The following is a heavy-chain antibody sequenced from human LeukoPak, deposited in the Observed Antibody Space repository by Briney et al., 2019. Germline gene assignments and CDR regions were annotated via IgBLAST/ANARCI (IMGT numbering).Heavy chain of an antibody. J-gene: IGHJ6*02. CDR2: FDPEDGET. D-gene: IGHD4-17*01. CDR3: ATGGGRLRYYYYYYGMGV. Sequence: ASVKVSCKVSGYTLTELSMHWVRQAPGKGLEWMGGFDPEDGETIYAQKFQGRVTMTEDTSTDTAYMELSSLRSEDTAVYYCATGGGRLRYYYYYYGMGVWGQGTTVTVSS. V-gene: IGHV1-24*01. CDR1: GYTLTELS.